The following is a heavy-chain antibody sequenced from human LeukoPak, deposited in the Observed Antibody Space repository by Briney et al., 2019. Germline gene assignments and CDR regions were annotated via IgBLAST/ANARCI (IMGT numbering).Heavy chain of an antibody. D-gene: IGHD6-13*01. CDR1: GYTFTSYY. Sequence: ASVKVSCKASGYTFTSYYMHWVRQAPGQGLEWMGIINPSGGSTSYAQKFQGRVTMTRDMSRSTVYMELSSLRSEDTAVYYCARVASSAAFRYWGQGTLVTVSS. CDR3: ARVASSAAFRY. V-gene: IGHV1-46*01. J-gene: IGHJ4*02. CDR2: INPSGGST.